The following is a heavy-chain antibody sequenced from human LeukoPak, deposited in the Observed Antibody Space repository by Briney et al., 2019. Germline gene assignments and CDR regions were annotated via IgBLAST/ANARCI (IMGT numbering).Heavy chain of an antibody. V-gene: IGHV3-23*01. CDR3: AKDYSLIVATTGDYFDY. J-gene: IGHJ4*02. CDR2: ISGSGGST. Sequence: PGGSLRLSCAASGFTFSSYAMSWVRQAPGKGLEWVSAISGSGGSTYYADSVKGRFTISRDNSKNTLYLQMNSLRAEDTAVYYCAKDYSLIVATTGDYFDYWGQGTLVTVSS. CDR1: GFTFSSYA. D-gene: IGHD5-12*01.